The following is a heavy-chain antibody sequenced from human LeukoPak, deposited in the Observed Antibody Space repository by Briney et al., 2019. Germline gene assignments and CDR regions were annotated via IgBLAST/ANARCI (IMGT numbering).Heavy chain of an antibody. CDR3: ARDPGISSGTYYFDS. CDR2: ISVYNGKI. V-gene: IGHV1-18*04. D-gene: IGHD1-26*01. Sequence: ASVKVSCKASGYTFTSYYMHWVRQAPGQGLEWMGWISVYNGKINYAQKFQDRVTLTTDTSTTTGYMELRSLTSDDTAVYYCARDPGISSGTYYFDSWGQGTLVIVSS. J-gene: IGHJ4*02. CDR1: GYTFTSYY.